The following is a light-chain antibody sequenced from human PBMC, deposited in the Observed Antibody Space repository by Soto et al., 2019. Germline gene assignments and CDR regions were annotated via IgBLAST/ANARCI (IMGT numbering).Light chain of an antibody. CDR2: GAS. CDR3: QQYGSSGT. CDR1: QSISRS. V-gene: IGKV3-20*01. J-gene: IGKJ1*01. Sequence: EIVLTQSPAILSLSPGERSTLSFRASQSISRSLAWYQQKPGQAPRLLIYGASNRATGIPDRFSGSGSGTDFTLTISRLEPEDFAVYYCQQYGSSGTFGQGTKVDIK.